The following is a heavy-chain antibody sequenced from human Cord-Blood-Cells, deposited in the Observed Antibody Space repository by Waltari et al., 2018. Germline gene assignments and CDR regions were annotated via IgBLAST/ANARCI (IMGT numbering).Heavy chain of an antibody. CDR2: IIPIFGKA. J-gene: IGHJ4*02. CDR3: ATHYTAMVYYFDY. D-gene: IGHD5-18*01. CDR1: GGTFSSYA. V-gene: IGHV1-69*01. Sequence: QVQLVQSGAEVKKPGSSVKVSCKASGGTFSSYAISWVRQAPGPGLEWMGGIIPIFGKANYAQKFQGRVTITADESTSTAYMELGSLRSEDTAVYYCATHYTAMVYYFDYWGQGTLVTVSS.